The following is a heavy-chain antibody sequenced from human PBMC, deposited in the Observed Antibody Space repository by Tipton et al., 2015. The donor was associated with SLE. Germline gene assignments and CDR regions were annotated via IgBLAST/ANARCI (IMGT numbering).Heavy chain of an antibody. V-gene: IGHV4-4*07. J-gene: IGHJ4*02. CDR3: AREMRDDYVWGSPFDY. D-gene: IGHD3-16*01. CDR1: GGSISSYY. Sequence: TLSLTCTVSGGSISSYYWSWIRQPAGKGLEWIGHIFTSGSINYNPSLKSRVTISVDTSKNQFSRKLSSVTAADTAVYYCAREMRDDYVWGSPFDYWGQGTLVTVSS. CDR2: IFTSGSI.